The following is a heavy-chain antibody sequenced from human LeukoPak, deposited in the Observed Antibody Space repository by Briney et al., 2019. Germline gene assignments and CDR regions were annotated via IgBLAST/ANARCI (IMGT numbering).Heavy chain of an antibody. V-gene: IGHV4-39*07. Sequence: SETLSLTCTVSGGSISSSSYYWGWIRQPPGKGLEWIGSIYYSGSTYYNPSLESRVTISVDTSKNQFSLKLSSVTAADTAVYYCARYAGYSSGWSDYWGQGTLVTVSS. CDR1: GGSISSSSYY. CDR3: ARYAGYSSGWSDY. CDR2: IYYSGST. J-gene: IGHJ4*02. D-gene: IGHD6-19*01.